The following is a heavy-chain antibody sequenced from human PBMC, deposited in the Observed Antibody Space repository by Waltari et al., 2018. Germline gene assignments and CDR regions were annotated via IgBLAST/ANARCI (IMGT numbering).Heavy chain of an antibody. CDR1: GGTFSSYA. J-gene: IGHJ5*02. CDR3: ARDDDYGGNGRGSWFDP. CDR2: IIPIFGTA. D-gene: IGHD4-17*01. V-gene: IGHV1-69*01. Sequence: QVQLVQSGAEVKKPGSSVKVSCKASGGTFSSYAISWVRQAPGQGLEWMGGIIPIFGTANYAQKFQGRVTITADESTSTAYMELSSLRSEDTAVYYCARDDDYGGNGRGSWFDPWGQGTLVTVSS.